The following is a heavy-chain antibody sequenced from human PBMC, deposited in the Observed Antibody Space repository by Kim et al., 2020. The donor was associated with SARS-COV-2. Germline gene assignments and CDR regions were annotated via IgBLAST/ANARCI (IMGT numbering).Heavy chain of an antibody. Sequence: GGSLRLSCAASGFTFSSYAMHWVRQAPGKGLEWVAVISYDGSNKYYADSVKGRFTISRDNSKNTLYLQMNSLRAEDTAVYYCARSMVRGLYDAFDIWGQGTMVTVSS. J-gene: IGHJ3*02. V-gene: IGHV3-30-3*01. D-gene: IGHD3-10*01. CDR3: ARSMVRGLYDAFDI. CDR1: GFTFSSYA. CDR2: ISYDGSNK.